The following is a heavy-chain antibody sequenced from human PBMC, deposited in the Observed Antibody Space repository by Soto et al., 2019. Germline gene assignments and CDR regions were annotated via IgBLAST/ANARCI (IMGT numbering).Heavy chain of an antibody. CDR2: ISGSGGGT. J-gene: IGHJ4*01. V-gene: IGHV3-23*01. D-gene: IGHD3-22*01. CDR1: GLTFNRYS. Sequence: GRPLRVSCTAGGLTFNRYSMNRLRQAPGKGLEWVLAISGSGGGTYYADSVKGRFTISRDNSKNTLYLQMNSLRAEDTAVYYCAKDGFYYDSSRYYSPEVYYFDYWGHGTPVPVSS. CDR3: AKDGFYYDSSRYYSPEVYYFDY.